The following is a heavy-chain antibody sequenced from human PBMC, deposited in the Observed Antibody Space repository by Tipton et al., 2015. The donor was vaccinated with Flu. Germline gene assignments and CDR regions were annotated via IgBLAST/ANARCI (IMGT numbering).Heavy chain of an antibody. CDR3: ARRGSGGRSLDF. D-gene: IGHD3-10*01. J-gene: IGHJ4*02. CDR2: IYYSGSA. CDR1: GGSISSYY. V-gene: IGHV4-59*08. Sequence: TLSLTCTVSGGSISSYYWSWIRQPPGKGLEWIGYIYYSGSANYNPSLKSRVTISVDTSKNQFSLKLTSVTAADTAVYYCARRGSGGRSLDFWGQGTLVPVSS.